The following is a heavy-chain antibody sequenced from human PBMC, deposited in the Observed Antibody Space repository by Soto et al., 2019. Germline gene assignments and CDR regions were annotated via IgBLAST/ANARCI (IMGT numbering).Heavy chain of an antibody. CDR2: IDPSDSYI. J-gene: IGHJ6*02. CDR3: ARHMPPDWRYGMDV. CDR1: GYSFASYW. D-gene: IGHD3-9*01. Sequence: GESLKISCKGSGYSFASYWISWVRQMPEKGLEWMGRIDPSDSYINNSPSFQGHVTISVDKSISTAYLQWSSLKASDTAMYYCARHMPPDWRYGMDVWGQGTTVTVSS. V-gene: IGHV5-10-1*01.